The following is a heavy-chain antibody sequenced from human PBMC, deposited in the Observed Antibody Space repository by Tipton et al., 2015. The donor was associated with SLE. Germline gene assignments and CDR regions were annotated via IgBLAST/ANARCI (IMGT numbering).Heavy chain of an antibody. CDR3: AKICTWGSFEY. J-gene: IGHJ4*02. V-gene: IGHV3-23*03. Sequence: GSLRLSCAASGFTFSNFAMSWVRQAPGKGLEWVSVIYAGGRTYSADSVKGRFTISRDNSKNTLYLRMNSLRTEDTAVYYCAKICTWGSFEYWGQGTLVPVSS. CDR2: IYAGGRT. D-gene: IGHD3-16*01. CDR1: GFTFSNFA.